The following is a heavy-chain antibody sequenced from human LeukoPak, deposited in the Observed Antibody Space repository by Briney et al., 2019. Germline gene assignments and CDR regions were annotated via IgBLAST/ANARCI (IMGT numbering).Heavy chain of an antibody. D-gene: IGHD2-15*01. V-gene: IGHV4-59*12. J-gene: IGHJ6*03. Sequence: SETLSLTCTVSGGSISSYYWSWIRQPPGKGLEWIGYIYYSGSTNYNPSLKSRVTMSVDTSKSQFSLKLRSVTAADTAIYYCARVLGAVSGAAFHYYMDVWGTGATVAVSS. CDR2: IYYSGST. CDR1: GGSISSYY. CDR3: ARVLGAVSGAAFHYYMDV.